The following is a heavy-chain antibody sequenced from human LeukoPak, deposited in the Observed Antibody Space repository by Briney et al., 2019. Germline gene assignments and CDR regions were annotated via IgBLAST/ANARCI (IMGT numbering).Heavy chain of an antibody. CDR3: ANYDFWSGPDY. V-gene: IGHV4-39*01. J-gene: IGHJ4*02. CDR1: GGSISSSSYY. CDR2: IYYSGST. Sequence: SETLSLTCTVSGGSISSSSYYWGWIRQPPGKGLEWIGSIYYSGSTYYNPSLKSRVTISVDTSKNQFSLKLSSVTAADTAVHYCANYDFWSGPDYWGQGTLVTVSS. D-gene: IGHD3-3*01.